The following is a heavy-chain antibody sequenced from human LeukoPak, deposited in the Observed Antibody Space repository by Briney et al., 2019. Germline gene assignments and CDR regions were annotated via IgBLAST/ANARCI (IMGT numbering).Heavy chain of an antibody. CDR2: IYYSGST. V-gene: IGHV4-31*03. J-gene: IGHJ4*02. CDR3: ARARGQAAARPMFFY. D-gene: IGHD6-6*01. Sequence: SETLSLTCTVSGGSISSGGYYWSWIRQHPGKGLEWIGYIYYSGSTYYNPSLKSRVTISVDTSKNQFSLKLSSVTAADTAVYYCARARGQAAARPMFFYWGQGTLVTVSS. CDR1: GGSISSGGYY.